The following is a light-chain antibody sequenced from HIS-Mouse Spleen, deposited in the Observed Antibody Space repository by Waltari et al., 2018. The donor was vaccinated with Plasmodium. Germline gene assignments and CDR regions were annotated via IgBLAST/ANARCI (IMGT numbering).Light chain of an antibody. Sequence: QSVLTQPPSASGTPGQRVTIPCSGRSSTLGGNTVTWYQQLPGTAPKLLIYSNNQRPSGVPDRFSGSKSGTSASLAISGLQSEDEADYYCAAWDDSLNGVVFGGGTKLTVL. V-gene: IGLV1-44*01. CDR2: SNN. CDR3: AAWDDSLNGVV. J-gene: IGLJ2*01. CDR1: SSTLGGNT.